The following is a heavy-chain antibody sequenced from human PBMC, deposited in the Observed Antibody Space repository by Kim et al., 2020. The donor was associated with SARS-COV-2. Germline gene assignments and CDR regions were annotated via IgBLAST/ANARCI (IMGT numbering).Heavy chain of an antibody. J-gene: IGHJ6*02. CDR1: GFTFSSYG. Sequence: GGSLRLSCAASGFTFSSYGMHWVRQAPGKGLEWVAVISYDGSNKYYADSVKGRFTISRDNSKNTLYLQMNSLRAEDTAVYYCAKDFEREGITIFGVVITKKVYYYYYGMDVWGQGTTVTVSS. CDR2: ISYDGSNK. V-gene: IGHV3-30*18. D-gene: IGHD3-3*01. CDR3: AKDFEREGITIFGVVITKKVYYYYYGMDV.